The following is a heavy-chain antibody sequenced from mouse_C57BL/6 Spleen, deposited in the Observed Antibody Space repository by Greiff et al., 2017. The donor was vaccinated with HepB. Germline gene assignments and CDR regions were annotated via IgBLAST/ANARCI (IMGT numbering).Heavy chain of an antibody. D-gene: IGHD1-1*01. CDR3: TTNYGSSFYY. Sequence: EVQLQQSGAELVRPGASVKLSCTASGFNIKDDYMHWVKQRPEQGLEWIGWIDPENGDTEYASKFQGKATITADTSSNTAYLQLISLPSEDTAVYYCTTNYGSSFYYWGQGTTLTVSS. V-gene: IGHV14-4*01. J-gene: IGHJ2*01. CDR2: IDPENGDT. CDR1: GFNIKDDY.